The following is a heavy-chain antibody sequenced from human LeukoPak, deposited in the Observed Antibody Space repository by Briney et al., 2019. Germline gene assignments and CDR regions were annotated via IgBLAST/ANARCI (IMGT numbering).Heavy chain of an antibody. CDR2: IDWDDDK. V-gene: IGHV2-70*11. CDR1: GFSLSTSGMC. Sequence: SGPALVKPTQTLTLTCTFSGFSLSTSGMCVSWIRQPPGKALEWLARIDWDDDKYYSTSLKTRLTISKDTSKNQVVLTMTNMDPVDTATYYCARSYYDSSGSQGAFDIWGQGTMVTVSS. D-gene: IGHD3-22*01. CDR3: ARSYYDSSGSQGAFDI. J-gene: IGHJ3*02.